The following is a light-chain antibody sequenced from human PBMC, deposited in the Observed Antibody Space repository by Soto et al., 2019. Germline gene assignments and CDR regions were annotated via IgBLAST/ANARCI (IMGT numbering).Light chain of an antibody. CDR1: QSIRSY. J-gene: IGKJ4*01. CDR2: AAS. V-gene: IGKV1-39*01. CDR3: QQSYSTLPLT. Sequence: DIQMTQSPSSLSASVGDRVTITCRASQSIRSYLNWYQQKPGKAPKLLIYAASSLQSEVPSRFSGSGSGTDFTLTISSLQPEDFATYYCQQSYSTLPLTFGGGTKVEIK.